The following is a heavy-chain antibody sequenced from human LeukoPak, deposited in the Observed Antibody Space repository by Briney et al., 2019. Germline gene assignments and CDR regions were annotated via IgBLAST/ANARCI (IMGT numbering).Heavy chain of an antibody. D-gene: IGHD5-18*01. V-gene: IGHV4-34*01. J-gene: IGHJ4*02. CDR2: INHSGST. Sequence: SETLSLTCAVYGGSFSGYYWSWIRQPPGKGLEWIGEINHSGSTNYNPSLKSRVTISVDTSKNQFSLKLSSVTAADTAVYYCARGDTAMVLGDYWGQGTLVTVSS. CDR3: ARGDTAMVLGDY. CDR1: GGSFSGYY.